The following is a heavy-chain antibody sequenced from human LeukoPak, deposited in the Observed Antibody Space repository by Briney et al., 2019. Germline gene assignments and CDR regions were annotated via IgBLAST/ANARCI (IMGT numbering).Heavy chain of an antibody. Sequence: ASVKVSCKASGYTFTSYGISWVRQAPGQGLEWMGWINPNSGGTNYAQKFQGRVTMTRDTSISTAYMELSRLRSDDTAVYYCAKNKEGKSLDYWGQGTLVTVSS. V-gene: IGHV1-2*02. J-gene: IGHJ4*02. CDR1: GYTFTSYG. CDR2: INPNSGGT. CDR3: AKNKEGKSLDY.